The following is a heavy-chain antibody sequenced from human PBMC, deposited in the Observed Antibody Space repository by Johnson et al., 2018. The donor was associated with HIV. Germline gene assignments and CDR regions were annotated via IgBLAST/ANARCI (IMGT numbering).Heavy chain of an antibody. CDR3: ARESKWESRTPHAFDI. J-gene: IGHJ3*02. V-gene: IGHV3-48*03. CDR2: ISVTGSVI. CDR1: GFTFDDYA. D-gene: IGHD1-26*01. Sequence: VQLVESGGGLVQPGRSLRLSCAASGFTFDDYAMHWVRQAPGKGLEWLSYISVTGSVIYYADSVKGRFTFSRDKSKTTLYLQMKSLRPEETAVYYCARESKWESRTPHAFDIWGQGTMVTVSS.